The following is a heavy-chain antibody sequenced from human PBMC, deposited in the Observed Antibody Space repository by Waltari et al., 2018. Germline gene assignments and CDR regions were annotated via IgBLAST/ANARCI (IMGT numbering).Heavy chain of an antibody. J-gene: IGHJ3*01. D-gene: IGHD5-12*01. CDR2: VSYSGTT. CDR3: ATYIGASVGTAAFDV. CDR1: GVSITSNRHY. Sequence: QLQLQESGPRLVRPSETLSLICRVSGVSITSNRHYWAWIRQSPGHGLAWIGTVSYSGTTYISPSLKSRVSVSRDTSKNQVSLILGSVTAADMAVYYCATYIGASVGTAAFDVWGQGTMVTVSS. V-gene: IGHV4-39*01.